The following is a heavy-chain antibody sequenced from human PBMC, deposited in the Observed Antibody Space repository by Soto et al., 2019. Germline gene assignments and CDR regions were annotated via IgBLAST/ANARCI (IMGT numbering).Heavy chain of an antibody. D-gene: IGHD3-10*01. CDR2: ILHNGSP. V-gene: IGHV4-4*02. J-gene: IGHJ6*02. CDR1: GGSISSTNW. Sequence: PSESLSLTCAVAGGSISSTNWWSWVRQSPGKGLEWIGEILHNGSPDYNRSLKSRVSISVDKSKNHVFLKLTSVTTEDTAVYFCGTWLGTPYGMDVSGPGTAVTVSS. CDR3: GTWLGTPYGMDV.